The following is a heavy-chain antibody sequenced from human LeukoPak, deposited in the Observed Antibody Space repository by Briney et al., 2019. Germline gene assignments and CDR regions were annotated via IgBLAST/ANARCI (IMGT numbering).Heavy chain of an antibody. D-gene: IGHD5-24*01. CDR3: ARQPTSWFDP. CDR1: GYTFTNYW. Sequence: GESLKISCKGSGYTFTNYWIAWVRQMPGKGLEWMGSIYPGDSDTKYSPSFQGQVTISADKSISTAYLQWTSLKASDSAIYYCARQPTSWFDPWGQGTLVTVSS. CDR2: IYPGDSDT. V-gene: IGHV5-51*01. J-gene: IGHJ5*02.